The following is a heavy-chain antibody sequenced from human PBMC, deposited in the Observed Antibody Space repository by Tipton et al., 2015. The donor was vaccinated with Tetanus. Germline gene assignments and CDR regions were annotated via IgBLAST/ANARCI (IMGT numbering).Heavy chain of an antibody. CDR2: ISDSRSVT. CDR1: GFPFYSYA. D-gene: IGHD3-3*01. V-gene: IGHV3-48*03. CDR3: ARDNYDSKDFSDY. Sequence: SLRLSCAASGFPFYSYALAWVRQAPGKGLEWISYISDSRSVTHYADSVKGRFTVSTDNTKNHLYLQMNSLRVEDTGLYFCARDNYDSKDFSDYWGQGTLITVSS. J-gene: IGHJ4*02.